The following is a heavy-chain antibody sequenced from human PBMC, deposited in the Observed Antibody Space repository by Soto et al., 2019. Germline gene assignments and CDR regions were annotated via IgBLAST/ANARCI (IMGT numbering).Heavy chain of an antibody. J-gene: IGHJ6*02. CDR3: ARYEQQHDYYGMDV. D-gene: IGHD6-13*01. CDR2: INAGNGDT. V-gene: IGHV1-3*01. CDR1: GYTFTSYA. Sequence: ASVKVSCKASGYTFTSYAIHWVRQAPGQRLEWMGWINAGNGDTKYSQNFQGRVAITSDTSASTAYMELSSLTSEDTAVYYCARYEQQHDYYGMDVWGQGTTVTVS.